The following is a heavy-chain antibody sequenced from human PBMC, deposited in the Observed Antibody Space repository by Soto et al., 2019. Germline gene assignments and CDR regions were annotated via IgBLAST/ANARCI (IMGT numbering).Heavy chain of an antibody. CDR3: ARRTQLWSPIDY. J-gene: IGHJ4*02. CDR1: GFSVSSNY. CDR2: FYRDGGT. Sequence: EVQLVQSGGGLVQPGGSLRLSCAASGFSVSSNYMSWVRQAPGKGLEWVSVFYRDGGTFHVDSVKGRFTLSRDNSKNKVFLEMNSLRAEDTAVYFCARRTQLWSPIDYWGQGTLVTVSS. D-gene: IGHD5-18*01. V-gene: IGHV3-66*01.